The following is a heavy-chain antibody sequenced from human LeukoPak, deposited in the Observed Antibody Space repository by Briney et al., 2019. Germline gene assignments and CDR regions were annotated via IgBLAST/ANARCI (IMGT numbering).Heavy chain of an antibody. D-gene: IGHD3-10*01. V-gene: IGHV4-4*07. CDR2: IYTSGST. CDR3: ARVVVRGVINYYYYYMDV. J-gene: IGHJ6*03. CDR1: GGSISSYY. Sequence: PSETLSLTCTVSGGSISSYYWSWIRQPAGQGLEWIGRIYTSGSTNYNPSLKSRVTISVDKSKNQFSLKLSSVTAADTAVYYCARVVVRGVINYYYYYMDVWGKGTTVTVSS.